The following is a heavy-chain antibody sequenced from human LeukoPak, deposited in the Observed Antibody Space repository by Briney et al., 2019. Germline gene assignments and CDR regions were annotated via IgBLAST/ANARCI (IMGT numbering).Heavy chain of an antibody. CDR2: ISPSGGIT. Sequence: GGSLRLSCAASGFIFSSHGMNWVRQAPGKGLEWVSGISPSGGITYYTDSVKGRFTISRDNSKSTLYLQMNSLRAEDTAVYYCAKDFGGERWLQYYFDYWGQGTLVTVSS. CDR3: AKDFGGERWLQYYFDY. D-gene: IGHD5-24*01. V-gene: IGHV3-23*01. J-gene: IGHJ4*02. CDR1: GFIFSSHG.